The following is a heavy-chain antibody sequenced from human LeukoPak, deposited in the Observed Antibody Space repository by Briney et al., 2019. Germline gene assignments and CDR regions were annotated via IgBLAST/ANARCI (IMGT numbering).Heavy chain of an antibody. CDR2: INWKGGST. Sequence: GGSLRLSCAASGFTLDDYGMSWVRQAPGKGLEWVSGINWKGGSTGYADSVKGRFTISRDNAKNSLYLQMNSLRAEDTALYYCARGPYITYYYDSSGYVGAFDIWGQGTMVTASS. D-gene: IGHD3-22*01. CDR3: ARGPYITYYYDSSGYVGAFDI. V-gene: IGHV3-20*04. J-gene: IGHJ3*02. CDR1: GFTLDDYG.